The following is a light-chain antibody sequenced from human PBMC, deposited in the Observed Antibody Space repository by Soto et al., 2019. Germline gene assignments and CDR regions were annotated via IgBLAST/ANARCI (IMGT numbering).Light chain of an antibody. J-gene: IGKJ3*01. CDR1: QGISSY. CDR3: QQLNSYPL. CDR2: AAS. Sequence: DIQLTQSPSFLSASVGDRVTITCRASQGISSYLAWYQQKPGKAPKLLIYAASTLQSGVPSRFSGSGSGTEFPLTLSSLQPEDFATYYCQQLNSYPLFGPGTKADIK. V-gene: IGKV1-9*01.